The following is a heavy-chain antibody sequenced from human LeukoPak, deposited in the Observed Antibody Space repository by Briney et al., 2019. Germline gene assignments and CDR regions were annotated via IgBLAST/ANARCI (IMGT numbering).Heavy chain of an antibody. V-gene: IGHV3-30*03. CDR1: GFTFGKYW. CDR2: ISYDESNI. Sequence: GGSLRLSCAASGFTFGKYWMHWVRQAPGKGLEWVAVISYDESNIYYAASVKGRFSISRDNSKNTLYLQMNSLRAEDTAIYYCGGSPYCYYGMDVWGQGTTVIVYS. J-gene: IGHJ6*02. CDR3: GGSPYCYYGMDV.